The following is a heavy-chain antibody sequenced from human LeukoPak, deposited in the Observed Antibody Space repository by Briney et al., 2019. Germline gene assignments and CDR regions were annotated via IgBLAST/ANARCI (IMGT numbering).Heavy chain of an antibody. CDR3: ARDGGYGSGTYQFDY. CDR2: IYYSGST. CDR1: GGSISSGGYY. V-gene: IGHV4-31*03. J-gene: IGHJ4*02. D-gene: IGHD3-10*01. Sequence: SETLSLTCTVSGGSISSGGYYWSWIRQHPGKGLEWIGYIYYSGSTQSNPSLKSRITISVDTSKNQFSLKLSSVTAADTAIYYCARDGGYGSGTYQFDYWGQGTLVTVSS.